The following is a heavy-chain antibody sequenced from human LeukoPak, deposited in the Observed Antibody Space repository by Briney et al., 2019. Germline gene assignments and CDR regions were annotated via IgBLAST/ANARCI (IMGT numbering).Heavy chain of an antibody. Sequence: SQTLSLTCTVSGGSIGSGGYYWSWIRQHPGKGLEWIGYIYYSGSTYYNPSLKSRVTISVDTSKNQFSLKLSSVTAADTAVYYSARGLDYYDSSGYSRWFDPWGQGTLVTVSS. J-gene: IGHJ5*02. CDR2: IYYSGST. V-gene: IGHV4-31*03. D-gene: IGHD3-22*01. CDR3: ARGLDYYDSSGYSRWFDP. CDR1: GGSIGSGGYY.